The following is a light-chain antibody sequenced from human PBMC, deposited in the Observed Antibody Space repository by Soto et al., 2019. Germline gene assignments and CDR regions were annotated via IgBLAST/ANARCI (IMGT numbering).Light chain of an antibody. CDR1: SSNVESNS. CDR3: AAWDDSLSAYV. J-gene: IGLJ1*01. Sequence: QSVLTQPPSASGAPGQRVVISCSGGSSNVESNSVNWYQHLPGSAPKLLIFSNNQRPSGVPDRLSGSKSGNSASLAIAGLQSDDEADYYCAAWDDSLSAYVFGSGTKVTVL. CDR2: SNN. V-gene: IGLV1-44*01.